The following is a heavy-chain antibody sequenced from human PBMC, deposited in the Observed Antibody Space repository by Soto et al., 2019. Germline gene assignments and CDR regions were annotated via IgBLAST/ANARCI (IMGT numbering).Heavy chain of an antibody. J-gene: IGHJ5*02. V-gene: IGHV4-59*01. D-gene: IGHD2-8*01. CDR3: ARDRSTYGGGGTGEVKENWFDP. CDR2: AYYSGST. CDR1: GCSISHYY. Sequence: XETLSLTCTVSGCSISHYYWSWIRQSPGKGLEWIGYAYYSGSTDYNPSLKSRVAMSVDTSKNQVSLKLNSVTTADTAVYYCARDRSTYGGGGTGEVKENWFDPWGPGTLATVSS.